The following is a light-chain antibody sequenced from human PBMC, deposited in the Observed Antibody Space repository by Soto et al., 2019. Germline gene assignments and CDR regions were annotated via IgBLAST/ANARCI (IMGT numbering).Light chain of an antibody. Sequence: AIQLTQSPSSLSASVGDRVTITCRASHGVSSYLAWYQQKPGKAPKLLIYDASSLESGVPSRFSGSGSGTEFTLTISSLQPDDFATYYCQQYNSYSRTFGQGTKVEIK. V-gene: IGKV1-13*02. CDR1: HGVSSY. CDR2: DAS. CDR3: QQYNSYSRT. J-gene: IGKJ1*01.